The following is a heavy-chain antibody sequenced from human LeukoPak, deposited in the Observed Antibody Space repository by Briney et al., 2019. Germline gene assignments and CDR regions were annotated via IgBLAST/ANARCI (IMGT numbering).Heavy chain of an antibody. CDR2: IQYDGSKK. CDR1: GFTFSSNG. CDR3: AKDIGSYYDY. J-gene: IGHJ4*02. D-gene: IGHD3-10*01. V-gene: IGHV3-30*02. Sequence: GGSLRLSCVASGFTFSSNGMHWVRQAPGKGLEWVTFIQYDGSKKYYADSVKGRFTISRDNSKNTLHLEMNSLRAEDTAVYYCAKDIGSYYDYWGQGILVTVSS.